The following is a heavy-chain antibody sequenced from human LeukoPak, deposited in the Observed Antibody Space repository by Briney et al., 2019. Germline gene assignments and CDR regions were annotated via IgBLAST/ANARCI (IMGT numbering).Heavy chain of an antibody. V-gene: IGHV4-59*01. Sequence: MTSETLSLTCTVSGGSISSYYWSWIRQPPGKGLEWIGYIYYSGSTNYNPSLKSRVTISVDTSKNQFSLKLSSVTAADTAVYYCARALTMVRGVIITSQFDPWGQGTLVTVSS. CDR2: IYYSGST. D-gene: IGHD3-10*01. CDR3: ARALTMVRGVIITSQFDP. J-gene: IGHJ5*02. CDR1: GGSISSYY.